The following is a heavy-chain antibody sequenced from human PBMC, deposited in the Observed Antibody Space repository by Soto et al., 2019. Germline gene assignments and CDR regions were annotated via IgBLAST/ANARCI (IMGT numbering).Heavy chain of an antibody. CDR1: GYTFTGYY. Sequence: ASVKVSCKASGYTFTGYYMHWVRQAPGQGLEWMGWINPNSGGTNYAQKFQGRVTMTRDTSISTAYMELSRLRSDDTAVYYCARVALLYRKQAHDAFDIWGQGTMVTVS. D-gene: IGHD5-12*01. CDR2: INPNSGGT. CDR3: ARVALLYRKQAHDAFDI. V-gene: IGHV1-2*02. J-gene: IGHJ3*02.